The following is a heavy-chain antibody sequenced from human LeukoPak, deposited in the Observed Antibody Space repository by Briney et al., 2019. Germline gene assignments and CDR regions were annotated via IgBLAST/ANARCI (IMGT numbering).Heavy chain of an antibody. CDR3: VRQLETDY. J-gene: IGHJ4*02. CDR2: IYTSGST. Sequence: SETLSLTCTVSGGSISSYYWSWIRQPPGKGLEWIGYIYTSGSTNYNPSLKSRVTISVDTSKNQFSLKLSSVTAADTAVYYCVRQLETDYWGQGTLVTVSS. CDR1: GGSISSYY. D-gene: IGHD6-6*01. V-gene: IGHV4-4*09.